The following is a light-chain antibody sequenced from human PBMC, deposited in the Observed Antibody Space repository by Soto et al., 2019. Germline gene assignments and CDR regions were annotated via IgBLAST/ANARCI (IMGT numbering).Light chain of an antibody. CDR1: QSVSSAY. V-gene: IGKV3-20*01. CDR3: QQYGRSPPFT. CDR2: GAS. J-gene: IGKJ2*01. Sequence: EIVLTQSPGTLSLSPGERATLSCRASQSVSSAYLAWYQHKPGQAPRLLIYGASNRATGIPDRFSGSGSGTDFTLTISRLGPEDFAVYFCQQYGRSPPFTFGQGTKVEIK.